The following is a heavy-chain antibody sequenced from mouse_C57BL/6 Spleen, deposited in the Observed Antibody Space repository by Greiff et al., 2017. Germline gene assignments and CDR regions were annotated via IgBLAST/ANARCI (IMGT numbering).Heavy chain of an antibody. J-gene: IGHJ4*01. CDR1: GYTFTSYW. D-gene: IGHD2-3*01. V-gene: IGHV1-5*01. CDR3: PRNRIYDGIYYAMDY. CDR2: IYPGNSDT. Sequence: EVQLQQSGTVLARPGASVKMSCKTSGYTFTSYWMHWVKQRPGQGLEWIGAIYPGNSDTSYNQKFKGKAKLTAVTSASTAYMELSSLTNEDSAVYYCPRNRIYDGIYYAMDYWGQGTSVTVSS.